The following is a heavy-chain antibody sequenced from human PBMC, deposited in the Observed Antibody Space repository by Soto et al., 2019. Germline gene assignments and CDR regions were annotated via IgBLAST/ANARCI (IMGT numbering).Heavy chain of an antibody. CDR2: ISYDGSNK. D-gene: IGHD3-10*01. J-gene: IGHJ5*02. CDR3: ARGTITMVP. CDR1: GFTFSSYG. V-gene: IGHV3-30*03. Sequence: GGSLRLSCAASGFTFSSYGMHWVRQAPGKGLEWVAVISYDGSNKYYADSVKGRFTISRDNSKNTLYLQMNSLRAEDTAVYYCARGTITMVPWGQGTLVTVSS.